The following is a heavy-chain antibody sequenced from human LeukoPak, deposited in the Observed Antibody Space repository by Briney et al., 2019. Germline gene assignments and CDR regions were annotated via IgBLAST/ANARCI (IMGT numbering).Heavy chain of an antibody. CDR3: ARLRGGSSGWYWFDP. CDR2: IYPGDSDT. D-gene: IGHD6-19*01. J-gene: IGHJ5*02. CDR1: GYSFTTYW. V-gene: IGHV5-51*01. Sequence: GESLKISCKGSGYSFTTYWIGWVRQMPGKGLEWMGIIYPGDSDTRYSPSFQGQVTISADKSISTAYLQWSSLKASDTAMYYCARLRGGSSGWYWFDPWGQGTLVTVSS.